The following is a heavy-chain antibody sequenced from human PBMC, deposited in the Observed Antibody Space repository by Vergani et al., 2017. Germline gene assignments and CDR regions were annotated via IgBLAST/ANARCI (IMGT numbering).Heavy chain of an antibody. CDR2: INPSGGST. D-gene: IGHD6-19*01. CDR3: ARDDGRTIAVAGTGWFDP. CDR1: GYTFTSYY. V-gene: IGHV1-46*01. Sequence: QVQLVQSGAEVKKPGASVKVSCKASGYTFTSYYMHWVRQAPGQGLEWMGIINPSGGSTSYAQKFQGRVTMTRDTSTSTVYMELSSLRSEDTAVYYCARDDGRTIAVAGTGWFDPWGQGTLVTVSS. J-gene: IGHJ5*02.